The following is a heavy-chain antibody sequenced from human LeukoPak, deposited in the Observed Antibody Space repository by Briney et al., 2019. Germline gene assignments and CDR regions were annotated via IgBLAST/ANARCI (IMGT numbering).Heavy chain of an antibody. J-gene: IGHJ4*02. CDR1: GFTFSSYW. CDR3: ARPSYDSSGYLVLIDY. V-gene: IGHV3-7*01. Sequence: GGSLRLSCAASGFTFSSYWMSWVRQAPGKGLEWVANTKQDGSEKYYVDSVKGRFTISRDNAKNSLYLQMNSLRAEDTAVYYCARPSYDSSGYLVLIDYWGQGTLVTVSS. D-gene: IGHD3-22*01. CDR2: TKQDGSEK.